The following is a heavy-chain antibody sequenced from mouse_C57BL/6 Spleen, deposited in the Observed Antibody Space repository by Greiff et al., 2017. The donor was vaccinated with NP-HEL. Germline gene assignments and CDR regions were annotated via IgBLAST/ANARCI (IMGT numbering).Heavy chain of an antibody. D-gene: IGHD1-1*01. V-gene: IGHV1-26*01. CDR1: GYTFTDYY. Sequence: VQLQQPGPELVKPGASVKISCKASGYTFTDYYMNWVKQSHGHSLEWIGDINPNNGGTSYNQKFKGKATLTVDKSSSTAYMELRSLTSEDSAVCYCATITTVVPYYFGNRGQGTTLTVAS. CDR3: ATITTVVPYYFGN. CDR2: INPNNGGT. J-gene: IGHJ2*01.